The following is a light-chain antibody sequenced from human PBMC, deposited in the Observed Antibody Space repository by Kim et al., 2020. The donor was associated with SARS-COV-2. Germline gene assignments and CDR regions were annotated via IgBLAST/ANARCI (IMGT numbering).Light chain of an antibody. Sequence: QAVVTQEPSLTVSPGGTVTLTCASSTEAVTSGYSPNWFQQKPGQAPRALIYSTNNRHSWTPSLFSGSLLGGKAALTLSDVQPEDEAEYYCLLHYEDPLHWIFGGGTQLTVL. CDR3: LLHYEDPLHWI. V-gene: IGLV7-43*01. CDR2: STN. CDR1: TEAVTSGYS. J-gene: IGLJ2*01.